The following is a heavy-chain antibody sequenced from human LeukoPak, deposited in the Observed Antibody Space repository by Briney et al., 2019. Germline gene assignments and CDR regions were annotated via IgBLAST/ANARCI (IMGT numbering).Heavy chain of an antibody. Sequence: PSETLSLTCTVSGGSISSYYWSWIRQPPGKGLEWIGYIYYSGSTNYNPSLKSRVTISVDTSKNQFSLKLNSVTAADTAVYYCARDAGDSSSWYRGNGAFDIWGQGTMVTVSS. J-gene: IGHJ3*02. CDR3: ARDAGDSSSWYRGNGAFDI. V-gene: IGHV4-59*01. CDR2: IYYSGST. D-gene: IGHD6-13*01. CDR1: GGSISSYY.